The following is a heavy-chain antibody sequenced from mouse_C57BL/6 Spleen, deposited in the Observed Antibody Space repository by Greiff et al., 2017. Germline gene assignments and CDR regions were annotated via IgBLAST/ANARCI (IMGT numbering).Heavy chain of an antibody. CDR1: GYTFTSYD. Sequence: QVQLKESGPELVKPGASVKLSCKASGYTFTSYDINWVKQRPGQGLEWIGWIYPRDGSTKYNEKFKGKATLTVDTSSSTAYMELHSLTSEDSAVYFCARSGYYYGTSLRDYAMDYWGQGTSVTVSS. CDR3: ARSGYYYGTSLRDYAMDY. V-gene: IGHV1-85*01. CDR2: IYPRDGST. J-gene: IGHJ4*01. D-gene: IGHD1-1*01.